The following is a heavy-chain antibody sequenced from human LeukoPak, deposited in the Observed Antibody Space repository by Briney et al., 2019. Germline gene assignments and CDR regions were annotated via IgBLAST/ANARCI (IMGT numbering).Heavy chain of an antibody. V-gene: IGHV3-15*01. J-gene: IGHJ4*02. CDR3: SSNMVE. D-gene: IGHD4/OR15-4a*01. CDR1: GFTFSHAW. CDR2: IKSKIEGGTT. Sequence: GGSLRLSCAASGFTFSHAWMSWVRQAPGKGLEWVGRIKSKIEGGTTDYAAPVKGRFTISRDDSKNTLYLQMNSLKTEDTAVYYCSSNMVEWGQGSLVTVSS.